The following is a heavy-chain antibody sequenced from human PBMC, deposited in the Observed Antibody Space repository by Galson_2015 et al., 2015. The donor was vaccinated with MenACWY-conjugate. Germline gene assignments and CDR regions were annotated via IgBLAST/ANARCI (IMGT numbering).Heavy chain of an antibody. CDR3: ARRRPRDIGGGFDI. J-gene: IGHJ3*02. Sequence: ETLSLTCVVSAGSSSSNDDYWGWFRQPPGKSLEWFGNINHSGGTYYNPSLKSRVTISVDPSKNQFSLKLTSVTAADTAVYYCARRRPRDIGGGFDIWGQGTLVTVSS. CDR2: INHSGGT. D-gene: IGHD2-15*01. V-gene: IGHV4-39*01. CDR1: AGSSSSNDDY.